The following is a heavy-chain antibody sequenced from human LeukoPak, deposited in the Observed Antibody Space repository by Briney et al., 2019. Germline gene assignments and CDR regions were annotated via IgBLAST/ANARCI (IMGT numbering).Heavy chain of an antibody. J-gene: IGHJ4*02. CDR3: ARDKYYYDSAGFDY. CDR1: GGTFSSYA. V-gene: IGHV1-69*01. Sequence: PGASVKVSCKASGGTFSSYAISWVRQAPGQGLEWMGGIIPIFGTANYAQKFQGRVTITADESTSTAYMELSSLRSEDTAVYYCARDKYYYDSAGFDYWGQGTLVTVSS. D-gene: IGHD3-22*01. CDR2: IIPIFGTA.